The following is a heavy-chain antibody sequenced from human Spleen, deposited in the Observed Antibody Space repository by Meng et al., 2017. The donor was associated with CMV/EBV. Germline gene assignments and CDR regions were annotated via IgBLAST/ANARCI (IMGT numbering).Heavy chain of an antibody. CDR2: IKQGGNEK. CDR1: EFTFSDYW. CDR3: AKGRSGIYCVDY. D-gene: IGHD1-26*01. V-gene: IGHV3-7*01. Sequence: GGSLRLSCAASEFTFSDYWMSWVRQAPGKGLEWVSNIKQGGNEKYYVDSLKGRFTISRDNSKKSLYLQMNSLRAEDTAVYYCAKGRSGIYCVDYWGQGTLVTVSS. J-gene: IGHJ4*02.